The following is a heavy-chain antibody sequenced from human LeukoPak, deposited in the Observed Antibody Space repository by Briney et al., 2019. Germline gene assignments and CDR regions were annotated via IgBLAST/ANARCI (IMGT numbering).Heavy chain of an antibody. V-gene: IGHV1-3*01. J-gene: IGHJ5*02. D-gene: IGHD3-10*01. Sequence: GASVKVSCKASGYTFTSYAMHWVRQAPGQRLEWMGWINAGNGNTKYSQKFQGRVTITRDTSASTAYMELSSLRSEDTAVYYCAIDGSGSYYTNWFDPWGQGTLVTVSS. CDR2: INAGNGNT. CDR1: GYTFTSYA. CDR3: AIDGSGSYYTNWFDP.